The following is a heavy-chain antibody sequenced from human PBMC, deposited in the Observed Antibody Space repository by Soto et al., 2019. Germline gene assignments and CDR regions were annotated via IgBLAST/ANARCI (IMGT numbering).Heavy chain of an antibody. D-gene: IGHD5-12*01. CDR1: GFTFSSYG. V-gene: IGHV3-30*18. CDR3: AKDRVATIGGYYFDY. CDR2: ISYDGSNK. Sequence: GGSLRLSCAASGFTFSSYGMHWARQAPGKGLEWVAVISYDGSNKYYADSVKGRFTISRDNSKNTLYLQMNSLRAEDTAVYYCAKDRVATIGGYYFDYWGQGTLVTVSS. J-gene: IGHJ4*02.